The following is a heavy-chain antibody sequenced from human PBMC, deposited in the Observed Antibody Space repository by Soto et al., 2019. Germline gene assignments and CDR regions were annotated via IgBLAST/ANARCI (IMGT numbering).Heavy chain of an antibody. V-gene: IGHV3-33*01. CDR3: AREVFGTVTTARAYYYYGIDV. CDR1: GFTFSSYG. CDR2: IWYDGSNK. J-gene: IGHJ6*02. D-gene: IGHD4-17*01. Sequence: GGSLRLSCAASGFTFSSYGMHWVRQAPGKGLEWVAVIWYDGSNKYYADSVKGRFTISRDNSKNTLYLQMNSLRAEDTAVYYCAREVFGTVTTARAYYYYGIDVWGQGTTVTVSS.